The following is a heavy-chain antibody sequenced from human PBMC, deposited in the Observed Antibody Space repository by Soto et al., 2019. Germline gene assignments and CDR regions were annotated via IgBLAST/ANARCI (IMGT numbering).Heavy chain of an antibody. V-gene: IGHV4-34*01. Sequence: SETLSLTCAVYGGSFSGYYWSWIRQPPGKGLEWIGEINHSGSTNYNPSLKSRVTISVDTSKNQFSLKLSSVTAADTAVYYCARQKGVGENYYYGMDVWGQGTTVTVSS. J-gene: IGHJ6*02. D-gene: IGHD1-26*01. CDR1: GGSFSGYY. CDR3: ARQKGVGENYYYGMDV. CDR2: INHSGST.